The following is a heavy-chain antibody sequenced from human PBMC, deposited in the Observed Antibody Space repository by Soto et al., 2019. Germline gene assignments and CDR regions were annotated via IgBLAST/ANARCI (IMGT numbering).Heavy chain of an antibody. CDR1: GGSFSGYY. CDR2: INHSGST. V-gene: IGHV4-34*01. J-gene: IGHJ4*02. CDR3: GRKKISCLFDY. Sequence: QVQLQQWGAGLLKPSETLSLTCAVYGGSFSGYYWTWIRQPPGTGLEWIGEINHSGSTNYNPALKSSVTNSVKPSKNPFPLELNFGTPREHAFDFWGRKKISCLFDYWGQGTLVTVSS.